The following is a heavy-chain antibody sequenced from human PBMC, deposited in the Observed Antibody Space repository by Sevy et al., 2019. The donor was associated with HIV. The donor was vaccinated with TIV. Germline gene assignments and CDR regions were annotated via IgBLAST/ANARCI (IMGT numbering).Heavy chain of an antibody. CDR3: VTSRRDDYNYFFDY. V-gene: IGHV3-48*03. D-gene: IGHD4-4*01. Sequence: GGSLRLSCVGSGFTFSRYETNWVRQAPGKGLQWISYISTGGGNIYYSDSLKGRLTISRDNAKNSVHLQMNSLRAEDTALYYCVTSRRDDYNYFFDYWGQGTLVTVSS. CDR2: ISTGGGNI. CDR1: GFTFSRYE. J-gene: IGHJ4*02.